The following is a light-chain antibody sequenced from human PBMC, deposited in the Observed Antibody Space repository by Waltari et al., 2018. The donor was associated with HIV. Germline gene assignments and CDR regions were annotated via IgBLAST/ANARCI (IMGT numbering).Light chain of an antibody. Sequence: DIVITQTPVSLSVHPGQPASLPFQSSQSLLHSDGKTYLYEYLQKPGQPPQPLMYEVSTRFAGGLDRFSGSGSWTDFTLRISRVEAEDVVVYYCMQTVQLSWTFGQGTKVQIK. CDR3: MQTVQLSWT. CDR2: EVS. J-gene: IGKJ1*01. V-gene: IGKV2D-29*01. CDR1: QSLLHSDGKTY.